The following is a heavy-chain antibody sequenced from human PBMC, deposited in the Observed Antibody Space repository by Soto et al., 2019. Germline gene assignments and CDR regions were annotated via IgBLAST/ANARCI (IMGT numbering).Heavy chain of an antibody. CDR1: GFTFSSYA. D-gene: IGHD6-13*01. J-gene: IGHJ6*02. CDR3: AKDQQQLSRYYYYCGMDV. CDR2: ISGSGGST. Sequence: EVQLLESGGGLVQPGGSLRLSCAASGFTFSSYAMSWVRQAPGKGLEWVSAISGSGGSTYYADSVKGRFTISRDNSKNTLYLQMNSLRAEDTAVYYCAKDQQQLSRYYYYCGMDVWGQGTTVTVSS. V-gene: IGHV3-23*01.